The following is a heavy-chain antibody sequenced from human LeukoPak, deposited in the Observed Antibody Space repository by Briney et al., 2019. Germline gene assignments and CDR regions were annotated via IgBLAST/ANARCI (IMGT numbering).Heavy chain of an antibody. CDR1: GGTFSSYA. CDR2: IIPIFGTA. J-gene: IGHJ6*03. CDR3: ARIPWATLNYYYYMDV. D-gene: IGHD2-15*01. V-gene: IGHV1-69*13. Sequence: SVNVSCKASGGTFSSYAISWVRQAPGQGLEWMGGIIPIFGTANYAQKFQGRVTITADESTSTAYMELSSLRSEDTAVYYCARIPWATLNYYYYMDVWGKGTTVTISS.